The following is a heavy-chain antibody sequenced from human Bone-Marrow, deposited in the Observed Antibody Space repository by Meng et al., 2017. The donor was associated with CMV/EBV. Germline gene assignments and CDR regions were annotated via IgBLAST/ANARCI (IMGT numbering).Heavy chain of an antibody. CDR2: IYYSGST. V-gene: IGHV4-34*01. J-gene: IGHJ4*02. D-gene: IGHD3-22*01. Sequence: QVQLQQWGAGLLKPSXXLSLTGAVYGGSFSGYYWSWIRQPPGKGLEWIGYIYYSGSTYYNPSLKSRVTISVDTSKNQFSLKLSSVTAADTAVYYCARLHYYDSSVYPYFDYWGQGTLVNVSS. CDR1: GGSFSGYY. CDR3: ARLHYYDSSVYPYFDY.